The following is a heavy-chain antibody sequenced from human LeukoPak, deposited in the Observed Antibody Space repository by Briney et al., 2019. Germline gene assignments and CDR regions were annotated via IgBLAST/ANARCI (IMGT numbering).Heavy chain of an antibody. Sequence: QAGGSLRLSCAASGFTFSSCVMLWVRQAPGMGLEYVSSIDPNGKTSYYANSVKGRFIISRDNSNNMLYLQMGSLTSEDMAVYYCAAQGSLTGAHDPWGQGTLVTVSS. V-gene: IGHV3-64*01. CDR3: AAQGSLTGAHDP. CDR2: IDPNGKTS. J-gene: IGHJ5*02. CDR1: GFTFSSCV. D-gene: IGHD1-20*01.